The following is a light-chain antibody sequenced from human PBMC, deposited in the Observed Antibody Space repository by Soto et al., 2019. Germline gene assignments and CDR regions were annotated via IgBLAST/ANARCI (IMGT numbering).Light chain of an antibody. Sequence: EIVLTQSPATLSLSPGERPTLSFRASQSVSSYLAWYQQKPGQAPRLLIYDASNRATGIPARFSGSGSGTDFTLTISSLEPEDFAVYYCQQRSNWPITFGQGTRLEI. CDR2: DAS. V-gene: IGKV3-11*01. J-gene: IGKJ5*01. CDR3: QQRSNWPIT. CDR1: QSVSSY.